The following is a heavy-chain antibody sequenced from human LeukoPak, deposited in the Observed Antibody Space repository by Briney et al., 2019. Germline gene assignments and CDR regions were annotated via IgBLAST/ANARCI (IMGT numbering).Heavy chain of an antibody. Sequence: PGGSLRLSCAASGFTFSDYYMSWIRQAPGKGLEWVSYISSSGSTIYYADSVKGRFTISRDNAKNSLYLQMNSLRAEDTAVYYCAREYYYDSSGYYYDAFDIWGQGTMVTVSS. D-gene: IGHD3-22*01. V-gene: IGHV3-11*04. J-gene: IGHJ3*02. CDR3: AREYYYDSSGYYYDAFDI. CDR1: GFTFSDYY. CDR2: ISSSGSTI.